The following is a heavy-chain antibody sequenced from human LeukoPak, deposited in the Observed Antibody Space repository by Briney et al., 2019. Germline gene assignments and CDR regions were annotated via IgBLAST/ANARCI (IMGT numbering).Heavy chain of an antibody. CDR3: ARASVGNTMVREEFDY. D-gene: IGHD3-10*01. V-gene: IGHV1-18*01. Sequence: GASVKVSCKASGYTFSSYGISWVRQAPGQGLEWMGWISAYNGNTNYAQKLQGRVTMTTDTSTSTAYMELRSLRSDDTAVYYCARASVGNTMVREEFDYWGQGTLVTVSS. J-gene: IGHJ4*02. CDR1: GYTFSSYG. CDR2: ISAYNGNT.